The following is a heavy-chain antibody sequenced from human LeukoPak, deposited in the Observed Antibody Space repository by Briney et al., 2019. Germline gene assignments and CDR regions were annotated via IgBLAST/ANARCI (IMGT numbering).Heavy chain of an antibody. CDR1: GYSFTSYW. V-gene: IGHV5-51*01. Sequence: GESLKISCQGFGYSFTSYWIGWVRQMPGKGLEWMGIIYPGDSDTTYSPSLQGQVTISVDKSISTAYLQWSRLKASDTATYYCARRTNSGTSWFDTWGQGTLVTVSS. CDR3: ARRTNSGTSWFDT. J-gene: IGHJ5*02. D-gene: IGHD3-10*01. CDR2: IYPGDSDT.